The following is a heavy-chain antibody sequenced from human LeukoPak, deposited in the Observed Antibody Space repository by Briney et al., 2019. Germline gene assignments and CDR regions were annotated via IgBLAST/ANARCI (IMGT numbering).Heavy chain of an antibody. J-gene: IGHJ6*02. CDR2: VSGSGTSI. CDR3: AKDRNAIFGDV. CDR1: GFTFSTYA. V-gene: IGHV3-23*01. D-gene: IGHD3-3*01. Sequence: PGASLRLSCAASGFTFSTYAMSWVRQAPGKGLEWVSTVSGSGTSIYYADSVKGRFTISRDNSKNTLYLQMHSLRAEDTAIYYCAKDRNAIFGDVWGQGTTVTVSS.